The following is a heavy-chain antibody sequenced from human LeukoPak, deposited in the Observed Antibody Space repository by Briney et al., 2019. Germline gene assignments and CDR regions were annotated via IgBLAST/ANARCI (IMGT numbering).Heavy chain of an antibody. CDR2: IYYSGST. V-gene: IGHV4-31*03. CDR3: ARVQIEYSGSYEDY. Sequence: SETLSLTCTVSGGSISSGGYYWSWIRQHPGKGLEWIGYIYYSGSTYYNPSLKSRVTISVDTSKNQFSLKLSSVTAADTAVYYCARVQIEYSGSYEDYWGQGTLVTVSS. CDR1: GGSISSGGYY. D-gene: IGHD6-6*01. J-gene: IGHJ4*02.